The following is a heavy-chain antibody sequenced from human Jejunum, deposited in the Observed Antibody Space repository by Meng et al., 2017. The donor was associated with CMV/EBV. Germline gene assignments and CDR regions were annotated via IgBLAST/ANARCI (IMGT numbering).Heavy chain of an antibody. D-gene: IGHD3-3*01. CDR2: ISSSSTYI. J-gene: IGHJ4*02. CDR1: GFPFSSYN. Sequence: AASGFPFSSYNMNWVRQAPGKGLEWVSSISSSSTYIYYADSVKGRFTISRDNAKNSLYLQMNSLRAEDTAVYYCASHYDFWSGSDYWGQGTLVTVSS. V-gene: IGHV3-21*01. CDR3: ASHYDFWSGSDY.